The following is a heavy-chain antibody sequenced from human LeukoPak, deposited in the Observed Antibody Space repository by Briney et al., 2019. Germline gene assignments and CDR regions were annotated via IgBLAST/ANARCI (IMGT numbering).Heavy chain of an antibody. D-gene: IGHD6-6*01. CDR3: AVRYSSSLGILQSYYYYGMDV. V-gene: IGHV1-2*02. J-gene: IGHJ6*02. CDR2: INPNSGGT. Sequence: ASVKVSCKASGYTFIGYYMHWVRQAPGQGLEWMGWINPNSGGTNYAQKFQGRVTMTRDTSISTAYMELSRLRSDDTAVYYCAVRYSSSLGILQSYYYYGMDVWGQGTTVTVSS. CDR1: GYTFIGYY.